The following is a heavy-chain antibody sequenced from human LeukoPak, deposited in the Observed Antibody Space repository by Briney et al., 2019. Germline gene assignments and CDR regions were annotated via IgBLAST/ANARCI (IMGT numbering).Heavy chain of an antibody. D-gene: IGHD2-2*01. J-gene: IGHJ5*02. Sequence: PSETLSLTCTVSGGSISSYYWSWIRQPPGKGLEWIGYIYYSGSTNYNPSLKSRVTISVDTSKNQFSLKLSSVTAADTAVYYCARVGLHCSSTSCYLNWFDPWGQGTLVTVSS. CDR3: ARVGLHCSSTSCYLNWFDP. CDR1: GGSISSYY. V-gene: IGHV4-59*12. CDR2: IYYSGST.